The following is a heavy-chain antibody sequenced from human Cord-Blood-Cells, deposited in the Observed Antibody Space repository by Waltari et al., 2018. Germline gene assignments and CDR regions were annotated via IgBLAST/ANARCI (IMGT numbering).Heavy chain of an antibody. J-gene: IGHJ3*02. CDR3: ASGSSFNDAFDI. CDR2: FYLSGST. D-gene: IGHD6-6*01. V-gene: IGHV4-38-2*01. CDR1: GYSISSGYY. Sequence: QVQLQESGPGLVKPSETLSLTCAVSGYSISSGYYWGWIRQPPGKGMEWIGSFYLSGSTYYSPSLKSRVTRSVDTSKSQFSLKLSSVTAADTAVYYCASGSSFNDAFDIWGQGTMVTVSS.